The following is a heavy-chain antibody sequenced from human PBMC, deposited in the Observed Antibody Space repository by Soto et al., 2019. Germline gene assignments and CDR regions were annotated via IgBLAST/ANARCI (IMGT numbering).Heavy chain of an antibody. V-gene: IGHV1-69*02. J-gene: IGHJ4*02. CDR2: TIPIFDIT. CDR1: GGGKDRCT. CDR3: SREELGYRYGGTCYLVS. D-gene: IGHD2-15*01. Sequence: GASVEVRCEACGGGKDRCTRRWVQQAKRQGLEWMGRTIPIFDITNYAQKFQGRVTITADISTSAAYMELTRLRSEDTAVYYCSREELGYRYGGTCYLVSWGQGTLVTVSS.